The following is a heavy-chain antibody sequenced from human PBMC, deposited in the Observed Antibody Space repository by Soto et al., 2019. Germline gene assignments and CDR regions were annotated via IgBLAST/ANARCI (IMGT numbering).Heavy chain of an antibody. CDR2: INPSGGST. CDR1: GYTFTSYY. CDR3: ARAIGTAPTSYYFDY. Sequence: ASVKVSCKASGYTFTSYYMHRVRQAPGQGLEWMGIINPSGGSTSYAQKFQGRVAMTRDTSTSTVYMELSSLRSEDTAVYYCARAIGTAPTSYYFDYWGQGTLVTVSS. D-gene: IGHD3-22*01. V-gene: IGHV1-46*01. J-gene: IGHJ4*02.